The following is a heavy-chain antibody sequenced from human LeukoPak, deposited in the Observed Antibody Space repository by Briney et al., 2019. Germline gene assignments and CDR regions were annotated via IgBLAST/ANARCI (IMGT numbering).Heavy chain of an antibody. V-gene: IGHV4-59*01. J-gene: IGHJ3*02. CDR1: GGSISSYY. Sequence: KPSETLSLTCTVSGGSISSYYWNWIRQPPGKGLEWIGYIYYSGSTNYNPSLKSRVTISVDTSKNQFSLKLSSVTAADTAVYYSARWDNSRGADAFDIWGQGTMVTVSS. D-gene: IGHD6-13*01. CDR2: IYYSGST. CDR3: ARWDNSRGADAFDI.